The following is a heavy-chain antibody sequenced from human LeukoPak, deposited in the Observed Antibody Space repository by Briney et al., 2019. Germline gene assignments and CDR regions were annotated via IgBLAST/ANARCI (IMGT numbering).Heavy chain of an antibody. J-gene: IGHJ4*02. CDR2: IYYRGSP. CDR1: GGSISSYY. CDR3: ARHITMVRGVIREDYYFDY. V-gene: IGHV4-59*08. Sequence: PSETLSLTCTVSGGSISSYYWSWIRQPPGEGLEWLGFIYYRGSPNQNASLKSRVSMSVDTSKNQFSLRLSSVTAADTAVYYCARHITMVRGVIREDYYFDYWGQGTLVTVSS. D-gene: IGHD3-10*01.